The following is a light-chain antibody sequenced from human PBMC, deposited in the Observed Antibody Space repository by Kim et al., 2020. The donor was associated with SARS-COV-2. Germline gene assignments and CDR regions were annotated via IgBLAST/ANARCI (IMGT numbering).Light chain of an antibody. Sequence: LSPEERATLTCRASQSVSSSYLAWYQQKPGQAPRLLIYGASSRATGIPDRFSGSGSGTDFTLTISRLEPEDFAVYYCQQYCSSPRTFGQGTKVDIK. J-gene: IGKJ1*01. CDR3: QQYCSSPRT. V-gene: IGKV3-20*01. CDR1: QSVSSSY. CDR2: GAS.